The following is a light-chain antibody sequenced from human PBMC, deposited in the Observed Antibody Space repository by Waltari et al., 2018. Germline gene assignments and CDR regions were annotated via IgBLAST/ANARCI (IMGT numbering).Light chain of an antibody. CDR3: SSYAGSNNFFYV. CDR2: GVS. CDR1: SSDVGGYNY. V-gene: IGLV2-8*01. J-gene: IGLJ1*01. Sequence: QSALTQPPSASGSPGQSVTISCTGTSSDVGGYNYVSWYHHHPGKAPKLMIYGVSKRPSGVPDRFSGSKSGNTASLTVSGLQAEDEADYYCSSYAGSNNFFYVFGTGTKVTVL.